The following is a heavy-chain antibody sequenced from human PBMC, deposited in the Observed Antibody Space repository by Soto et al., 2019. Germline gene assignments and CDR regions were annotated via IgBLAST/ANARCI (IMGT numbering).Heavy chain of an antibody. V-gene: IGHV3-30*18. D-gene: IGHD5-18*01. CDR3: AKSMDTAMVHPFDY. CDR2: ISYDGSNK. Sequence: QVQLVESGGGVVQPGRSLRLSCAASGFTFSSYGMHWVRQAPGKGRGWVAVISYDGSNKYYADSVKGRFTISRDNSKNTLYLQMNSLRAEDTAVYYCAKSMDTAMVHPFDYWGQGTLVTVSS. CDR1: GFTFSSYG. J-gene: IGHJ4*02.